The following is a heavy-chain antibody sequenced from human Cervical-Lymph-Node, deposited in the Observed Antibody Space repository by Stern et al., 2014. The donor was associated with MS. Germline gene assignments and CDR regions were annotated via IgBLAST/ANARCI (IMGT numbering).Heavy chain of an antibody. J-gene: IGHJ6*02. CDR3: ARSTSGMDV. CDR1: GFTFSHYW. CDR2: TSSDGSST. Sequence: EVQLVESGGGLVQPGGSLRLSCAASGFTFSHYWMHWVRQAPGKGLVWVSRTSSDGSSTIYADSVKGRFTISRDNANNTLYLQINSLRTEDTAVYCCARSTSGMDVWGQGTTVTVSS. D-gene: IGHD5/OR15-5a*01. V-gene: IGHV3-74*01.